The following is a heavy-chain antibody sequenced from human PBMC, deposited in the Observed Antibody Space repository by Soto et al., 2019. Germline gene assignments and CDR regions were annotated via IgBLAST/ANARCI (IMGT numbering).Heavy chain of an antibody. V-gene: IGHV3-23*01. CDR1: GFTFSTYA. CDR2: TSASGDST. CDR3: AKHTSAHYYGMDV. Sequence: GSLRLSCAASGFTFSTYALSWVRQAPGKGLEWVSSTSASGDSTYYADSVKGRFTISRDNSKNRLYLKMNSLRAEDTAVYYCAKHTSAHYYGMDVWGQGTTVTVSS. J-gene: IGHJ6*02.